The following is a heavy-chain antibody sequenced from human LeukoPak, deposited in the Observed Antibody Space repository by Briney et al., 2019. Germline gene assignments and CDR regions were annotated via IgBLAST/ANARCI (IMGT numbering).Heavy chain of an antibody. CDR1: GFTFATYG. V-gene: IGHV3-30*12. CDR2: IQNDEIDK. CDR3: ASEFFDY. J-gene: IGHJ4*02. Sequence: GGSLRLSCAASGFTFATYGMHWVRLAPGKGLEWVAFIQNDEIDKFYADSVRGRFTVSRDNAKNSLYLQMNSLRAEDTAVYYCASEFFDYWGQGTLVTVSS.